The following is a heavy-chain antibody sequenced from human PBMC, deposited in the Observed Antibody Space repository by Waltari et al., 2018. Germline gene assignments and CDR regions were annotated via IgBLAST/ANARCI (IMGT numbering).Heavy chain of an antibody. CDR3: ASAYYDILD. CDR1: GFTFSSYW. D-gene: IGHD3-9*01. Sequence: EVQLEESGGGLVQPGGSLRLSCAASGFTFSSYWMHGVRQAPGKGRVWVSRINSDGSTISYADSVKGRFTISRDNAKNTLYLQMNSLSAEDTAVYYCASAYYDILDWGQGTLVTVSS. CDR2: INSDGSTI. V-gene: IGHV3-74*01. J-gene: IGHJ4*02.